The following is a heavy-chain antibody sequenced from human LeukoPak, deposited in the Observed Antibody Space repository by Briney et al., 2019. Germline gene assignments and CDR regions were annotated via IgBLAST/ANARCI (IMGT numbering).Heavy chain of an antibody. J-gene: IGHJ6*03. V-gene: IGHV3-30*03. D-gene: IGHD6-6*01. Sequence: GGSLRLSCAASGFTFSSYWMSWVRQAPGKGLEWVAIISYDGSNEYYADSVKGRFTISRDNAKNSLYLQMNSLRAEDTAVYYCARAEYSPNYYYYMDVWGKGTTVTVSS. CDR3: ARAEYSPNYYYYMDV. CDR1: GFTFSSYW. CDR2: ISYDGSNE.